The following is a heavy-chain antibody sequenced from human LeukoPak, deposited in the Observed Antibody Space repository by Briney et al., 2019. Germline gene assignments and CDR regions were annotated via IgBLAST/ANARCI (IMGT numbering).Heavy chain of an antibody. CDR2: ISSSGSTI. J-gene: IGHJ4*02. D-gene: IGHD3-16*02. CDR1: GFTFSSYE. Sequence: PGGSLRLSCAASGFTFSSYEMNWVRQAPGKGLEWVSYISSSGSTIYYADSVKGRFTISRDNAKNPLYLQMNSLRAEDTAVYYCARDYPRITFGGVIVHYFDYWGQGTLVTVSS. V-gene: IGHV3-48*03. CDR3: ARDYPRITFGGVIVHYFDY.